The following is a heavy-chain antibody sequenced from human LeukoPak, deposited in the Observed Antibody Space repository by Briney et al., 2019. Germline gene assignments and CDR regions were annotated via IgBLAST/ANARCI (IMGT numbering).Heavy chain of an antibody. CDR3: AKSRVGYDY. V-gene: IGHV3-23*01. CDR1: GFTFSHYA. Sequence: PGGSLRLSCAASGFTFSHYAMSWVRQAPGKGLEWVSAITGSGDTTYYADSVKGRFTISRDNSKNTLYLQMSSLRAEDTAVYYCAKSRVGYDYWGQGTLVTVSS. CDR2: ITGSGDTT. D-gene: IGHD6-25*01. J-gene: IGHJ4*02.